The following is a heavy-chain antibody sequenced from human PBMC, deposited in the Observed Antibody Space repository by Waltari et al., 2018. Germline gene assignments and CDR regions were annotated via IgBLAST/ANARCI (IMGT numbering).Heavy chain of an antibody. CDR3: ARDNSHIVVVTAIDY. Sequence: EEQLLESGGGLVQPGGSLRLSCAASGFTFSSYAMSWVRQAPGKGLEWVSAIVNSGISTYYADSVKGRFTISRDNSKNTLYLQMNSLRAEDTAVYYCARDNSHIVVVTAIDYWGQGTLVTVSS. V-gene: IGHV3-23*01. CDR2: IVNSGIST. CDR1: GFTFSSYA. J-gene: IGHJ4*02. D-gene: IGHD2-21*02.